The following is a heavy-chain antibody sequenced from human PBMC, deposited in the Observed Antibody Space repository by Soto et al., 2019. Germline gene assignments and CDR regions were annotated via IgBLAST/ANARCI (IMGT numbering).Heavy chain of an antibody. CDR2: IDPSDSQT. Sequence: GESLKISCKGSGYSFAGYWITWVRQKPGKCLHWMGRIDPSDSQTYYSPSFRGHVTISATKSITTVFLQWSSLRASDTAMYYCARQIYDSDTGPNFQYYFDSWGQGTPVTVSS. CDR3: ARQIYDSDTGPNFQYYFDS. J-gene: IGHJ4*02. V-gene: IGHV5-10-1*01. CDR1: GYSFAGYW. D-gene: IGHD3-22*01.